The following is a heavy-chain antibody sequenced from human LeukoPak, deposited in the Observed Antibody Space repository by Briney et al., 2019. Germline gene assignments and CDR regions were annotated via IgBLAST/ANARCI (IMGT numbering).Heavy chain of an antibody. J-gene: IGHJ6*03. V-gene: IGHV4-38-2*01. CDR1: GYSISSGYY. D-gene: IGHD3-3*01. CDR2: IYHSGST. CDR3: ARGAYDFWSGYRDYMDV. Sequence: PSETLSLTCAVSGYSISSGYYWGWIRQPPGKGLEWIGSIYHSGSTYYNPSLKSRVTISVDTSKNQFSLKLSSVTAADTAVYYCARGAYDFWSGYRDYMDVWGKGTTVTVSS.